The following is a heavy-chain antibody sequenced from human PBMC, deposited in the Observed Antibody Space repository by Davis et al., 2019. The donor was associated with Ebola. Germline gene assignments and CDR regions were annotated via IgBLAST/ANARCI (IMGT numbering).Heavy chain of an antibody. V-gene: IGHV3-74*01. Sequence: GESLKISCAASGFPFSRYWMHWVRQAPGKGLVWVSRINIDGSKINYADSVKGRFTISRDNAKNTVYLQMNSLRAEDTAVYYCARVASGYLNRWFDRWGQGTLVTVSS. D-gene: IGHD3-22*01. CDR3: ARVASGYLNRWFDR. J-gene: IGHJ5*02. CDR1: GFPFSRYW. CDR2: INIDGSKI.